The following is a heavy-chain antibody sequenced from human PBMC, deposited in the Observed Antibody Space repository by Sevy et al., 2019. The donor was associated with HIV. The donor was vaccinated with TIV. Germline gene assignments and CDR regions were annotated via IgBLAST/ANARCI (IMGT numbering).Heavy chain of an antibody. Sequence: GGSLRLSCAASGFSFSSYLMNWVRQAPGKGLEWVSSISGSSNYIYYADSLRGRFTNSRDNAKNSLYLQMNSLRAEDTAVYYCARAYGSGSLEAFDIWGQGTMDTVSS. V-gene: IGHV3-21*01. CDR1: GFSFSSYL. D-gene: IGHD3-10*01. CDR3: ARAYGSGSLEAFDI. CDR2: ISGSSNYI. J-gene: IGHJ3*02.